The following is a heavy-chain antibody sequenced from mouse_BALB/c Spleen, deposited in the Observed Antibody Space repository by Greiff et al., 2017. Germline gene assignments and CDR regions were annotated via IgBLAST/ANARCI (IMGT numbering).Heavy chain of an antibody. CDR3: ARYKLRPYWYFDV. D-gene: IGHD2-4*01. V-gene: IGHV14-3*02. CDR1: GFNIKDTY. CDR2: IDPANGNT. Sequence: EVQLQESGAELVKPGASVKLSCTASGFNIKDTYMHWVKQRPEQGLEWIGRIDPANGNTKYDPKFQGKATITADTSSNTAYLQLSSLTSEDTAVYYCARYKLRPYWYFDVWGAGTTVTVSS. J-gene: IGHJ1*01.